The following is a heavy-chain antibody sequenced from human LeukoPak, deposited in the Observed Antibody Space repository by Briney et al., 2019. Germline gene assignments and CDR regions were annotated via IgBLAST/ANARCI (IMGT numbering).Heavy chain of an antibody. CDR3: ARPAPRYDSSGYYPLDY. CDR1: GGTFSSYA. V-gene: IGHV1-69*05. Sequence: GASVKVSCKASGGTFSSYAISWVRQAPGQGLEWMGGIIPIFGTANYAQKFQGRVTITTDESTSTAYMELSSLRSEDTAVYYCARPAPRYDSSGYYPLDYWGQGTLVTVSS. CDR2: IIPIFGTA. J-gene: IGHJ4*02. D-gene: IGHD3-22*01.